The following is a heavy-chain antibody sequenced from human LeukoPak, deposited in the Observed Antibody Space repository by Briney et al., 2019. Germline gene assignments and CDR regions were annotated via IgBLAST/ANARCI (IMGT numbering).Heavy chain of an antibody. Sequence: SETLSLTCTVSGGSISSYYWSWIRQPPGKGLEWIGYIYYSGSTNYNPSLKSRVTISVDTSKNQFSLKLSSVTAADTAVYYCARGSYYYGSGAWGQGTLVTVSS. D-gene: IGHD3-10*01. CDR1: GGSISSYY. V-gene: IGHV4-59*01. J-gene: IGHJ5*02. CDR2: IYYSGST. CDR3: ARGSYYYGSGA.